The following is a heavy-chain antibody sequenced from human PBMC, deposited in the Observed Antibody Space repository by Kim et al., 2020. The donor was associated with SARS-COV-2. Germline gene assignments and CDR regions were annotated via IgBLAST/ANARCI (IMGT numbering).Heavy chain of an antibody. V-gene: IGHV3-74*01. CDR3: ARGRSGFPVD. D-gene: IGHD2-15*01. J-gene: IGHJ4*02. CDR2: INTDETYT. Sequence: GGSLRLSCEASGFTFSNSWMHWVRQTPGEGLLWVSRINTDETYTTYADSVKGRFTISRDNAKNTVYLQMNSLRAEDTAVYFCARGRSGFPVDWGQGTPVTVS. CDR1: GFTFSNSW.